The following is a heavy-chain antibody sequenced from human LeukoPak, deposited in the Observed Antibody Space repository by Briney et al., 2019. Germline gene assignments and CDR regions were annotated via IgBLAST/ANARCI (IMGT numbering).Heavy chain of an antibody. V-gene: IGHV4-59*01. CDR1: GGSISSYY. D-gene: IGHD4-23*01. Sequence: PSETLSLTCTVSGGSISSYYWSWIRQPPGKGLEWSGYIYYSGSTNYNPSLKSRVTISVDTSKNQLSLKLTSVTAADTAVYYCARELGATVVNYGMDVWGQGTTVTVSS. CDR3: ARELGATVVNYGMDV. CDR2: IYYSGST. J-gene: IGHJ6*02.